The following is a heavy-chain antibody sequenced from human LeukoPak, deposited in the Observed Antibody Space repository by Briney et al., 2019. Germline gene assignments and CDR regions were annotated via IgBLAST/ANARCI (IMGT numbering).Heavy chain of an antibody. Sequence: TGGSLRLSCAASGFTFSSYAMSWVRQAPGKGVEWVSYISSSGSTIYYADSVKGRFTISRDNAKNSLYLQMNSLRAEDTAVYYCARDIVVPKTTVTTSNWFDPWGQGTLVTVSS. V-gene: IGHV3-48*04. CDR2: ISSSGSTI. J-gene: IGHJ5*02. CDR1: GFTFSSYA. D-gene: IGHD4-17*01. CDR3: ARDIVVPKTTVTTSNWFDP.